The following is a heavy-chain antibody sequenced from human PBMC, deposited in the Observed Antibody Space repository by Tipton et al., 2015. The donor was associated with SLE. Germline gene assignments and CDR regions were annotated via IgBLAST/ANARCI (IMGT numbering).Heavy chain of an antibody. J-gene: IGHJ3*01. V-gene: IGHV4-30-4*01. CDR2: IYYSGST. CDR1: GGSISSGDYY. CDR3: ARGGDSSRLRDAFAV. Sequence: LRLSCTVSGGSISSGDYYWSWIRQSPGKGLEWIGCIYYSGSTNYNPSLKSRVTISVDTSKNQFTLRLTSVTAADTAVYYCARGGDSSRLRDAFAVWGQGTMVTVSS. D-gene: IGHD6-13*01.